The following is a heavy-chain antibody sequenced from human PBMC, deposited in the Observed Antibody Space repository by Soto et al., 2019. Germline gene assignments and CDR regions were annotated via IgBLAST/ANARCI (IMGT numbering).Heavy chain of an antibody. CDR3: AKADSNYAGRFSYYYMDV. CDR1: GYTFTSYG. V-gene: IGHV1-18*01. J-gene: IGHJ6*03. Sequence: QVQLVQSGTEVKKPGASVKVSCKASGYTFTSYGIGWVRQAPGQGLEWMGWISAYNGKTHYPQKFQGKVTMTTDPSTSTAYMELRSLRYDDTAVYFCAKADSNYAGRFSYYYMDVWGKGTMVTVSS. D-gene: IGHD4-4*01. CDR2: ISAYNGKT.